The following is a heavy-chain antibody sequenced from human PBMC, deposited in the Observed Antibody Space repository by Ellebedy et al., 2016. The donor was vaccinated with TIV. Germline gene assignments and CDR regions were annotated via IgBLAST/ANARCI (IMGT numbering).Heavy chain of an antibody. J-gene: IGHJ6*03. V-gene: IGHV4-34*01. CDR2: INQSGRT. Sequence: SETLSLTCAVYGGSFSGYYWSWIRQPPGKGLEWIGEINQSGRTNYNPSLDKGRVTISVDTSKNQFSLRLSSVTAADTAIYYCARLDTELITVDDYYYYMDVWGKGTTVTVSS. CDR1: GGSFSGYY. D-gene: IGHD4-11*01. CDR3: ARLDTELITVDDYYYYMDV.